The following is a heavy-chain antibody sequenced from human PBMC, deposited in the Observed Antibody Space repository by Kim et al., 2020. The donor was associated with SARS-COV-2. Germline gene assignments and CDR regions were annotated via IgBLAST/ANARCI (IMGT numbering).Heavy chain of an antibody. D-gene: IGHD3-16*02. Sequence: ASVKVSCKASGYTFTSYGISWVRQAPGQGLEWMGWISAYNGNTNYAQKLQGRVTMTTDTSTSTAYMELRSLRSDDTAVYYCARPRDDYVWGSYPPPYYYFDCWGQGTLVTVSS. CDR3: ARPRDDYVWGSYPPPYYYFDC. CDR2: ISAYNGNT. J-gene: IGHJ4*02. V-gene: IGHV1-18*01. CDR1: GYTFTSYG.